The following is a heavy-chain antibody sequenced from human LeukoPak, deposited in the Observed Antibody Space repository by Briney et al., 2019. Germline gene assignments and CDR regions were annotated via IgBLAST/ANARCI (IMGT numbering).Heavy chain of an antibody. CDR3: ARFIAAPYYFDY. V-gene: IGHV3-30*04. Sequence: PGRSLRLSCAASGFTFSSYVMHWVRQAPGKGLEWVAIISYDGSNEYYADSVKGRFTISRDNAKNSLYLQMNSLRAEDTAVYYCARFIAAPYYFDYWGRGTLVTVSS. CDR1: GFTFSSYV. CDR2: ISYDGSNE. D-gene: IGHD6-13*01. J-gene: IGHJ4*02.